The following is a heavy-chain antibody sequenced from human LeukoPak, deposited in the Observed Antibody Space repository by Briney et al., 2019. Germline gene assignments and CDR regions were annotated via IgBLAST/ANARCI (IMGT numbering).Heavy chain of an antibody. CDR3: ARVKRDCSGGTCYSYDY. CDR2: ISGNGDIT. CDR1: RFTFNTYA. V-gene: IGHV3-23*01. D-gene: IGHD2-15*01. Sequence: QPGGSLRLSCAASRFTFNTYAVNWVRQAPGKGLEWVSAISGNGDITYYADSARGRFTISRDNSKNTLYLQMNSLRAEDTAVYYCARVKRDCSGGTCYSYDYWGQGTLVTVSS. J-gene: IGHJ4*02.